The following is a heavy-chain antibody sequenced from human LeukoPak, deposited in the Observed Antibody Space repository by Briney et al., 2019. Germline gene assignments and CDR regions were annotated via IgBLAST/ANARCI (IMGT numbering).Heavy chain of an antibody. J-gene: IGHJ4*02. CDR1: GGTFSSYA. CDR3: ARQNRELRYFDWLFPFDY. D-gene: IGHD3-9*01. V-gene: IGHV1-69*06. CDR2: LIPIFGTA. Sequence: SVQVSCKASGGTFSSYAISWVRQAPGQGLEWMGGLIPIFGTANYAQKFQGRVTITADKSTSTAYMELSSLRSEDTAVYYCARQNRELRYFDWLFPFDYWGQGTLVTVSS.